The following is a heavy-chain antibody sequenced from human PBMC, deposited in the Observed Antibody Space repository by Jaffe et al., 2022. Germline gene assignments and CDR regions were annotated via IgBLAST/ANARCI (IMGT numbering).Heavy chain of an antibody. J-gene: IGHJ6*03. Sequence: QVQLQESGPGLVKPSETLSLTCTVSGGSVSSGSYYWSWIRQPPGKGLEWIGYIYYSGSTNYNPSLKSRVTISVDTSKNQFSLKLSSVTAADTAVYYCARQNYGDYAAHYYYYYMDVWGKGTTVTVSS. D-gene: IGHD4-17*01. CDR1: GGSVSSGSYY. CDR2: IYYSGST. V-gene: IGHV4-61*01. CDR3: ARQNYGDYAAHYYYYYMDV.